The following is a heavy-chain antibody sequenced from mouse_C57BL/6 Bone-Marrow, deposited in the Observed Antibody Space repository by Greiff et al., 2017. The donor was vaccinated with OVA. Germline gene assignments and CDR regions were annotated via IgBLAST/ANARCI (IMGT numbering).Heavy chain of an antibody. CDR1: GFSLTSYG. CDR3: AKKIGRGPHYMDY. V-gene: IGHV2-4*01. J-gene: IGHJ2*01. CDR2: IWSGGST. Sequence: VQLQQSGPGLVQPSQSLSITCTVSGFSLTSYGVHWVRQPPGKGLEWLGVIWSGGSTDYNAAFISRLTICTDSSKSQVLFKMNSRQADDTAIDNCAKKIGRGPHYMDYGGQGTTLTVSS. D-gene: IGHD3-1*01.